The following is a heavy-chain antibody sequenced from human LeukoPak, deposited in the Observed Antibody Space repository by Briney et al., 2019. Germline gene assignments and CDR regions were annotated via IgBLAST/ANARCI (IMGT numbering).Heavy chain of an antibody. D-gene: IGHD3-22*01. CDR3: AKGYYYDSSGYPIDY. V-gene: IGHV3-9*01. Sequence: GGSLRLSCATSGFTFSSYAMYWVRQAPGKGLEWVSGISWNSGSIGYADSVKGRFTISRDNAKNSLYLQMNSLRAEDTALYYCAKGYYYDSSGYPIDYWGQGTLVTVSS. CDR2: ISWNSGSI. CDR1: GFTFSSYA. J-gene: IGHJ4*02.